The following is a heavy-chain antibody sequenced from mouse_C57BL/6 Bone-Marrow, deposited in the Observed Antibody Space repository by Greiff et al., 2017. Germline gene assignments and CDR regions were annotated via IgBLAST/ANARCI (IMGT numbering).Heavy chain of an antibody. J-gene: IGHJ4*01. CDR2: IYPRSGNT. D-gene: IGHD1-1*01. CDR3: ARGDYYGSSYYAMDY. Sequence: QVQLQQSGAELARPGASVKLSCKASGYTFTSYGISWVKQRPGQGLEWIGEIYPRSGNTYYNEKFKGKATLTADKSSSTAYMELRSLTSEDSAVYFCARGDYYGSSYYAMDYWGQGTSVTVSA. CDR1: GYTFTSYG. V-gene: IGHV1-81*01.